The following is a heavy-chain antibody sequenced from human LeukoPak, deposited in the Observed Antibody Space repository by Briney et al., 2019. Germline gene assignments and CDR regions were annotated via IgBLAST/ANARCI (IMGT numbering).Heavy chain of an antibody. CDR3: ARGYSYGFFDY. Sequence: GGSLRLSCAASGFTFSSYWMHWLRQAPGKGLVWVSRINSDGSSTDYADSVKGRFTISRDNAKNTLYLQMNSLRAEDTAVYYCARGYSYGFFDYWGQGTLATVSS. CDR2: INSDGSST. CDR1: GFTFSSYW. J-gene: IGHJ4*02. V-gene: IGHV3-74*01. D-gene: IGHD5-18*01.